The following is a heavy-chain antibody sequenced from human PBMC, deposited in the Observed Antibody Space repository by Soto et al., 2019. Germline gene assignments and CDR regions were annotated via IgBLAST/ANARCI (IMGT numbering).Heavy chain of an antibody. D-gene: IGHD1-26*01. Sequence: QVQLQESGPGLVKPSGTLSLTCAVSGGSIYSSNWWTWVRQPPGKGLEWIGQIYHSGSTNYSPSLKSRVTISVDKSNNQFSLKVTSVTAADTAVYYCTRGREPTDWGQGSLVTVSS. CDR2: IYHSGST. J-gene: IGHJ4*02. CDR3: TRGREPTD. CDR1: GGSIYSSNW. V-gene: IGHV4-4*02.